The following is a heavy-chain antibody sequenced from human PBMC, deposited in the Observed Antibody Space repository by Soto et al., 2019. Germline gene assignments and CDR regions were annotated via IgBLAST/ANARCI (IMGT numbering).Heavy chain of an antibody. J-gene: IGHJ4*02. CDR3: ANDRPSTMREDY. V-gene: IGHV3-23*01. CDR2: ISGSGGST. Sequence: GGSLRLSCAASGFTFSSYAMSWVRQAPGKELEWASAISGSGGSTYYADSVKGRFTISRDNSKNTLYLQMNSLRAEDTAVYYCANDRPSTMREDYWGQGTLVTVSS. CDR1: GFTFSSYA. D-gene: IGHD3-10*01.